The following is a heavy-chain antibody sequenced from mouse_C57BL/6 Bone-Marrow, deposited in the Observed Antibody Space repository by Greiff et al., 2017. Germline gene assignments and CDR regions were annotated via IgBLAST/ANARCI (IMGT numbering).Heavy chain of an antibody. CDR1: GFTFSSYT. CDR2: ISGGGGNT. Sequence: EVQLVESGGGLVKPGGSLKLFCAASGFTFSSYTMSWVRQTPEKRLEWVATISGGGGNTYYPDSVKGRFTISRDNAKNTLYLQMSSLRSEDTALYYCAREDGYYVWFAYWGQGTLVTVSA. J-gene: IGHJ3*01. D-gene: IGHD2-3*01. V-gene: IGHV5-9*01. CDR3: AREDGYYVWFAY.